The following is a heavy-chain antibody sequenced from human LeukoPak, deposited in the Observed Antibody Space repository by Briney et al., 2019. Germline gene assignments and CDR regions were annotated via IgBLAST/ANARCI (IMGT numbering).Heavy chain of an antibody. Sequence: KPSETLSLTCTVSGGSISSYYWSWIRQPPGKGLEWIGYIYYSGSTNYNPSLKSRVTISVDTSKNQFSLKLSSVTAADTAVYYCARVTGGAWGQGTLVTVSS. J-gene: IGHJ5*02. CDR3: ARVTGGA. D-gene: IGHD3-16*01. V-gene: IGHV4-59*08. CDR2: IYYSGST. CDR1: GGSISSYY.